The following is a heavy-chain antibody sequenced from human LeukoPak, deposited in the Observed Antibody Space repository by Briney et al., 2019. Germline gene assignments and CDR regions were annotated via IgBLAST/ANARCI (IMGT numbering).Heavy chain of an antibody. CDR2: IYYSGST. Sequence: SETLSLTCTVSGGSIGSSSYYWGWIRQPPGKGLEWIGSIYYSGSTYYNPSLKSRVTISVDTSKNQFSLKLSSVPAADTAVYYCARREDDYVWGSYRYTSDYWGQGTLVTVSS. D-gene: IGHD3-16*02. CDR1: GGSIGSSSYY. J-gene: IGHJ4*02. CDR3: ARREDDYVWGSYRYTSDY. V-gene: IGHV4-39*01.